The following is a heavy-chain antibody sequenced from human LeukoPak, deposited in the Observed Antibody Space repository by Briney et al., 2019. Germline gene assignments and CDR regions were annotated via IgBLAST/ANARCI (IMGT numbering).Heavy chain of an antibody. CDR3: ARGRYFDWLLQYYFDY. Sequence: EASVKVSCKASGYTFTGYYMHWVRQAPGQGLEWMGWINPNSGGTNYAQKFQGRVTMTRDTSISTAYMELSRLRSDDTAVYYCARGRYFDWLLQYYFDYWGQGTLVTVSS. D-gene: IGHD3-9*01. CDR1: GYTFTGYY. J-gene: IGHJ4*02. V-gene: IGHV1-2*02. CDR2: INPNSGGT.